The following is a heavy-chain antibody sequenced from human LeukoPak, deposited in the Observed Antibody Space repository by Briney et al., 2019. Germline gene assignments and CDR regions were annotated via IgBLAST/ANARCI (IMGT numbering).Heavy chain of an antibody. CDR2: IYSGGST. D-gene: IGHD6-19*01. Sequence: PGGSLRLSCAASGFTVSSNYMSWVRQAPGKGLEWVSVIYSGGSTYYADSVKGRFTISRDNSKNTLYLQMNSLRAQDTAVYYCAKSLAVPGSPDYWGQGTLVTVSS. CDR1: GFTVSSNY. J-gene: IGHJ4*02. V-gene: IGHV3-66*01. CDR3: AKSLAVPGSPDY.